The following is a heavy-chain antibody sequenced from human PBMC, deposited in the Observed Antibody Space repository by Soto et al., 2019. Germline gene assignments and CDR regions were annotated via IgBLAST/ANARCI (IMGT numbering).Heavy chain of an antibody. D-gene: IGHD3-10*01. CDR2: IRGSGGST. CDR3: AKERTYYYGSGSYHHYGMDV. V-gene: IGHV3-23*01. Sequence: EVQLLESGGGLVQPGGSLRLSCAASGFTFSSYAMSWVRQAPGKGLEWVSSIRGSGGSTQYADSVKGWFTISRDNSKNSLYLQMNSLRAEDTAVYYCAKERTYYYGSGSYHHYGMDVWGQGTTVTVSS. CDR1: GFTFSSYA. J-gene: IGHJ6*02.